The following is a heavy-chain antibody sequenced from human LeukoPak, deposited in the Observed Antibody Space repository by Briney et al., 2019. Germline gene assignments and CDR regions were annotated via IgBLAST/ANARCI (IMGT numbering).Heavy chain of an antibody. CDR1: GYTFTNYG. Sequence: ASVKVSCKASGYTFTNYGISWVRQAPGQGLEWMGIINPSGGSTSYAQKFQGRVTMTRDMSTSTVYMELSSLRSEDTAVYYCARGLITIFGVVIGVFDYWGQGTLVTVSS. D-gene: IGHD3-3*01. J-gene: IGHJ4*02. V-gene: IGHV1-46*01. CDR2: INPSGGST. CDR3: ARGLITIFGVVIGVFDY.